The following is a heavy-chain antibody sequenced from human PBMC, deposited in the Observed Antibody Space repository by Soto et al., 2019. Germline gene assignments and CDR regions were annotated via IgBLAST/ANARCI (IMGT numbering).Heavy chain of an antibody. D-gene: IGHD3-10*01. V-gene: IGHV3-23*01. CDR3: AIDLGELALDY. CDR1: GFTFSTYA. Sequence: EVQLLESGGRLVQPGGSLRLSCAASGFTFSTYAMSWVRQAPGKGLEWVSAISGSGGSTYYADSVKGRFTISRDNSKNTLYLQMNSLRAGDTAVYYCAIDLGELALDYWGQGTLVTVSS. CDR2: ISGSGGST. J-gene: IGHJ4*02.